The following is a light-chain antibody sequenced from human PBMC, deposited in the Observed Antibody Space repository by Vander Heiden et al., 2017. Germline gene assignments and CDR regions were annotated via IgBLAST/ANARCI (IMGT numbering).Light chain of an antibody. CDR2: QAS. CDR3: QQYNSYPLT. Sequence: DTQMAQSPSPRSASVGDRVTIACRASQSISTWLAWYQHKPGRAPRLLIYQASTLESAVSSRFSGSGSGTEFTLIISSLQPDDVAHYYCQQYNSYPLTFGGGTKVE. J-gene: IGKJ4*01. CDR1: QSISTW. V-gene: IGKV1-5*01.